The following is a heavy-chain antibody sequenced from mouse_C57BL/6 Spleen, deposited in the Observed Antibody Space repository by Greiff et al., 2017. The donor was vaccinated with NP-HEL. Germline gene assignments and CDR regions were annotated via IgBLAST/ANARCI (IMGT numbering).Heavy chain of an antibody. Sequence: QVQLQQSGAELVKPGASVKISCKASGYAFSSYWMNWVKQRPGKGLEWIGQIYPGDGDTNYNGKFKGKATLTADKSSSTAYMQLSSLTSEDSAVYFCARVSYGKSFYYWGQGTTLTVSS. CDR3: ARVSYGKSFYY. J-gene: IGHJ2*01. CDR2: IYPGDGDT. CDR1: GYAFSSYW. D-gene: IGHD2-1*01. V-gene: IGHV1-80*01.